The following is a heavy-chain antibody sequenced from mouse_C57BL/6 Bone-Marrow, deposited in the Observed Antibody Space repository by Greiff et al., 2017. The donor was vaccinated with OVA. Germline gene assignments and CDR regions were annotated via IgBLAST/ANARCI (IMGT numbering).Heavy chain of an antibody. D-gene: IGHD1-1*01. V-gene: IGHV1-85*01. J-gene: IGHJ2*01. CDR1: GYTFTSYD. Sequence: QVQLQQSGPELVKPGASVKLSCKASGYTFTSYDINWVKQRPGQGLEWIGWIYPRDGSTKYNEKFKGKATLTVDTSSSTAYMELHSLTSEDSAVYFCAREGIIITVVFDYWGQGTTLTVSS. CDR2: IYPRDGST. CDR3: AREGIIITVVFDY.